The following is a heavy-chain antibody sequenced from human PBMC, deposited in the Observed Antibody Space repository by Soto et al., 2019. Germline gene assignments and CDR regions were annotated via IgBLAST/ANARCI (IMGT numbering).Heavy chain of an antibody. V-gene: IGHV3-64*01. CDR3: ARRARPDFYYMDV. D-gene: IGHD6-6*01. J-gene: IGHJ6*03. CDR1: GFTLSGYA. CDR2: ISSNGVGT. Sequence: EVQLAESGGGLAQPGGSLRLSCAASGFTLSGYAMDWVRQAPGKGLEYVSGISSNGVGTYYANSVQGRFTISRDNSKNTVYLQMASLRPEDRAVYYCARRARPDFYYMDVWGKGTTVTVSS.